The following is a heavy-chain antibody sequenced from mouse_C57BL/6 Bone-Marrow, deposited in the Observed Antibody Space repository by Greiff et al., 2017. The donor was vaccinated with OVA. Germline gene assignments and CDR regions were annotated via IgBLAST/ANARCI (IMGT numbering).Heavy chain of an antibody. V-gene: IGHV1-81*01. Sequence: QVQLKQSGAELARPGASVKLSCKASGYTFTSYGISWVKQRTGQGLEWIGEIYPRSGNTYYNEKFKGKATLTADKSSSTAYMELRSLTSEDSAVYFCARDYYGGSSPGWFAYWGQGTLGTVSA. CDR1: GYTFTSYG. CDR3: ARDYYGGSSPGWFAY. D-gene: IGHD1-1*01. CDR2: IYPRSGNT. J-gene: IGHJ3*01.